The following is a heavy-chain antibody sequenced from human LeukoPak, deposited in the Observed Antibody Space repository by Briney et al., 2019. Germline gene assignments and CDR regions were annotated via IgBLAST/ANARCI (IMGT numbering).Heavy chain of an antibody. CDR2: IIPILGIA. Sequence: SVKVSCKASGGTFSSYTISWVRQAPGQRLEWMGRIIPILGIANYAQKFQGRVTITADKSTSTAYMELSSLRSEDTAVYYCARDCSSTSCYGGYWGQGTLVTVSS. CDR3: ARDCSSTSCYGGY. V-gene: IGHV1-69*04. J-gene: IGHJ4*02. D-gene: IGHD2-2*01. CDR1: GGTFSSYT.